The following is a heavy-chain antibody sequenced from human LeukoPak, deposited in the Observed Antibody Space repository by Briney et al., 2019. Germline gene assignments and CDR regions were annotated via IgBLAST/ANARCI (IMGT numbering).Heavy chain of an antibody. CDR3: AAGPVVISYYYYYMDV. J-gene: IGHJ6*03. V-gene: IGHV1-58*02. CDR2: IVVGSGNT. D-gene: IGHD3-22*01. CDR1: GFTFTSSA. Sequence: SVKVSCKASGFTFTSSAMQWVRQARGRRLEWIGWIVVGSGNTNYAQKFQERVTITRDMSTSTAYMELSSLRSEDTAVYYCAAGPVVISYYYYYMDVWGKGTTVTISS.